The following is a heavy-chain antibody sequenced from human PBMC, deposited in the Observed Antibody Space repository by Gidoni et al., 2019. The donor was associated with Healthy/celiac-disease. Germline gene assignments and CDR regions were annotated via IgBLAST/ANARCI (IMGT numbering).Heavy chain of an antibody. J-gene: IGHJ5*02. CDR2: FDPEDGET. CDR3: ATEGDYVWGSYRYRANWFDP. Sequence: QVQLVQSGAEVKKPGASVKVSCKVSGYTLTELSMHWVRQAPGKGLEWMGGFDPEDGETIYAQKFQGRVTMTEDTSTDTAYMELSSLRSEDTAVYYCATEGDYVWGSYRYRANWFDPWGQGTLVTVSS. V-gene: IGHV1-24*01. CDR1: GYTLTELS. D-gene: IGHD3-16*02.